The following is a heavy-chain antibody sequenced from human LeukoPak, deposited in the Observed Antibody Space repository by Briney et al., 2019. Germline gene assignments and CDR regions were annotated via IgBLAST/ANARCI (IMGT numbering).Heavy chain of an antibody. CDR1: GGTFSSYA. D-gene: IGHD6-13*01. Sequence: SVKVSCKASGGTFSSYAISWVRQAPGQGLEWMGGITPIFGTANYAQKFQGRVTITADESTSTAYMELSSLRSEDTAVYYCAREPAAAVLTYYMDVWGKGTTVTVSS. CDR2: ITPIFGTA. CDR3: AREPAAAVLTYYMDV. V-gene: IGHV1-69*13. J-gene: IGHJ6*03.